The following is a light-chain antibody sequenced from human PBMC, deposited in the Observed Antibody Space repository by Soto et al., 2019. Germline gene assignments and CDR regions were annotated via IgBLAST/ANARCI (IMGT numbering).Light chain of an antibody. CDR1: SSDVGGYNY. CDR3: CSYAGSYNYV. V-gene: IGLV2-11*01. Sequence: QSVLTQPRSVSGSPGQSVTISCTGTSSDVGGYNYVSWYQQHPGKAPKLMIYDVSKRPSGVPDRFSGSKSGNTASLTISGLQAEDEADYYCCSYAGSYNYVFGTGTKVP. J-gene: IGLJ1*01. CDR2: DVS.